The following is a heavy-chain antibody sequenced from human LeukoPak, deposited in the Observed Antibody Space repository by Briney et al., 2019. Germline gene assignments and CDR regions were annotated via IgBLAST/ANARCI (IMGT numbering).Heavy chain of an antibody. CDR2: ILSDGSKE. D-gene: IGHD3-22*01. CDR3: ARDDDRPDNGLDY. Sequence: TGGSLRLSCAASGFTFSSYGMHWVRQAPGKGLEWVAVILSDGSKEFYTDSVKGRFTISRDNSKNTLYLQMNSLRAEDTAVYYCARDDDRPDNGLDYWGQGTLVTVSS. V-gene: IGHV3-33*08. J-gene: IGHJ4*02. CDR1: GFTFSSYG.